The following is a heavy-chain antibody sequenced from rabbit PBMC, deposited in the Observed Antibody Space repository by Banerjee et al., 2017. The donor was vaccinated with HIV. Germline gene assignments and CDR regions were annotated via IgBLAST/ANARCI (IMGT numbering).Heavy chain of an antibody. V-gene: IGHV1S7*01. CDR2: IDPVFGSA. Sequence: QLKESGGGLVQPGGSLKLSCKASGFDFSSYYMSWVRQAPGKGLEWIGYIDPVFGSAYYASWANGRFSISRENTQNTVSLQLNSLTAADTATYFCVRGASSSGYYSLWGPGTLVTVS. CDR3: VRGASSSGYYSL. D-gene: IGHD1-1*01. CDR1: GFDFSSYY. J-gene: IGHJ4*01.